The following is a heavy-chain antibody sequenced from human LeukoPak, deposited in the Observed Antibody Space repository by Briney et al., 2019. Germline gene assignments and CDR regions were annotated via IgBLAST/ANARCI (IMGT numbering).Heavy chain of an antibody. D-gene: IGHD3-10*01. CDR2: IKSKTDGGTT. CDR3: ATEWFRGVIYFDY. Sequence: PGGSLRLSCAASGFTFSNVYMSWVRQAPGKGLEWVGRIKSKTDGGTTDYATPVKGRFSISRDDSKTTLYLQMNSLKTEDTAVYYCATEWFRGVIYFDYWGQGTLVTVSS. J-gene: IGHJ4*02. V-gene: IGHV3-15*01. CDR1: GFTFSNVY.